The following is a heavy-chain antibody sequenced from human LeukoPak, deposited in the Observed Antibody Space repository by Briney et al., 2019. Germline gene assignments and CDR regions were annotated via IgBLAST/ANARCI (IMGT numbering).Heavy chain of an antibody. Sequence: PSETLSLTCTASGGSISSYYWSWIRQPPGKGLEWIGYIYYSGSTNCNPSLKSRVTISVDTSKNQFSLKLSSVTAADTAVYYCARDPSSSSEPYYFDYWGQGTLVTVSS. V-gene: IGHV4-59*01. CDR1: GGSISSYY. D-gene: IGHD6-6*01. CDR2: IYYSGST. CDR3: ARDPSSSSEPYYFDY. J-gene: IGHJ4*02.